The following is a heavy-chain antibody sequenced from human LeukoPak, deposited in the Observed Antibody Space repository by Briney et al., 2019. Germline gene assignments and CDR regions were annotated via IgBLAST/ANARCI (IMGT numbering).Heavy chain of an antibody. D-gene: IGHD1-26*01. V-gene: IGHV3-30*02. CDR2: IRDDGSGK. CDR1: GFTFSNYG. Sequence: GGSLRLSCAASGFTFSNYGMHWVRQAPGKGLEWVAFIRDDGSGKYYADSVKGRFTISRDNAKNSLYLQMNSLRAEDTAVYYCARDVRRGAFDIWGQGTMVTVSS. J-gene: IGHJ3*02. CDR3: ARDVRRGAFDI.